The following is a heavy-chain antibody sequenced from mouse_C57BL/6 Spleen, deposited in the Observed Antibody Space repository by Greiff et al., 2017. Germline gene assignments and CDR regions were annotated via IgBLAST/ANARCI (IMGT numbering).Heavy chain of an antibody. CDR3: ARDLGGNYSWFAY. Sequence: EVQRVESGGGLVKPGGSLKLSCAASGFTFSSYAMSWVRQTPEKRLEWVATISDGGSYTYYPDNVKGRFTISRDNAKNNLYLQMSHLKSEDTAMYYCARDLGGNYSWFAYWGQGTLVTVSA. CDR2: ISDGGSYT. J-gene: IGHJ3*01. V-gene: IGHV5-4*01. D-gene: IGHD2-1*01. CDR1: GFTFSSYA.